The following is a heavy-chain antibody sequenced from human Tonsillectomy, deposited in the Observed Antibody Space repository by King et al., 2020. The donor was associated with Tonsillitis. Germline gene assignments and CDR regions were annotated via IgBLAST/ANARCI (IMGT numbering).Heavy chain of an antibody. V-gene: IGHV4-39*01. D-gene: IGHD6-13*01. CDR3: ASRIPASGCFDY. CDR2: IYYSWST. Sequence: QLQESGPGLVKPSETLSLNCPVSGGSISNINYYWGWIRQPPGKGLEWIGSIYYSWSTYYNPSLKSRVTISVDTSKNQFSLKLSSVTAADTAVYYCASRIPASGCFDYWGQGTLVTVSS. CDR1: GGSISNINYY. J-gene: IGHJ4*02.